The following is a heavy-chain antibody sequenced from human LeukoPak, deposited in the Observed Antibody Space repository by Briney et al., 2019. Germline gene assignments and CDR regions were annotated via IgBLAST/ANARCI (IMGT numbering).Heavy chain of an antibody. Sequence: GGSLRLSCAAPGFTFSSYAMSWVRQAPGKGLEWVSAISGSGGSTYYADSVKGRFTISRDNSKNTLYLQMNSLRAEDTAVYYCANLPGGYYDSSGYYVAEYFQHWGQGTLVTVSS. CDR3: ANLPGGYYDSSGYYVAEYFQH. J-gene: IGHJ1*01. D-gene: IGHD3-22*01. CDR1: GFTFSSYA. CDR2: ISGSGGST. V-gene: IGHV3-23*01.